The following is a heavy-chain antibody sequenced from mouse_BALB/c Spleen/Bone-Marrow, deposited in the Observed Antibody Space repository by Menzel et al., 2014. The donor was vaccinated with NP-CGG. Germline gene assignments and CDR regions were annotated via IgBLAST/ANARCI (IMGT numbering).Heavy chain of an antibody. D-gene: IGHD2-4*01. CDR3: ARSTMRIWAMDY. J-gene: IGHJ4*01. Sequence: VQLQQSGPGLVAPSQSLSITCTVSGFSLTSYGVHWVRQPPGKGLEWLGVMWAAGSTNYNSALMSRLSISKDNSKSQVFLKMNSLQTDDTAMYYCARSTMRIWAMDYWGQGTSVTVSS. V-gene: IGHV2-9*02. CDR1: GFSLTSYG. CDR2: MWAAGST.